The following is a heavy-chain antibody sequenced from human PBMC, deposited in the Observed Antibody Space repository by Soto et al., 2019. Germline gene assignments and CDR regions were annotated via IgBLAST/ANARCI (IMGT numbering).Heavy chain of an antibody. V-gene: IGHV4-31*03. Sequence: LALTCTVSGGSISSGGYYWSWIRQHPGKGLEWIGYIYYSGSTYYNPSLKSRVTISVDTSKNQFSLKLSSVTAADTAVYYCARSSGSGIAAAVYNWFDPWGQGTLVTVSS. CDR3: ARSSGSGIAAAVYNWFDP. CDR2: IYYSGST. D-gene: IGHD6-13*01. CDR1: GGSISSGGYY. J-gene: IGHJ5*02.